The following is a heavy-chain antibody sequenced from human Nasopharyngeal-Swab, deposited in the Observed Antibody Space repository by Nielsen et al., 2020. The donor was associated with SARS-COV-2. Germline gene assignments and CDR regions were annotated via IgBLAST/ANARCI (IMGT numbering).Heavy chain of an antibody. CDR3: AKGMRGPAAGTDYFDY. J-gene: IGHJ4*02. CDR2: ITGSGGRT. V-gene: IGHV3-23*01. Sequence: GESLKISCAASGFTFTNYVMTWVRQAPGKGLEWISGITGSGGRTYYADSVKGRFTISRDNSKNTLYLQMNTLRAEDTAVYYCAKGMRGPAAGTDYFDYWGQGNLATVSS. CDR1: GFTFTNYV. D-gene: IGHD6-13*01.